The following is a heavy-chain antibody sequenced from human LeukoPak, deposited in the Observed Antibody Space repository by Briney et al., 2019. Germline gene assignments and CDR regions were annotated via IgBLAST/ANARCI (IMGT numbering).Heavy chain of an antibody. CDR2: ISGDGGST. CDR3: AKGGRSRWNQVDY. V-gene: IGHV3-43*02. J-gene: IGHJ4*02. CDR1: GFTFDDYA. Sequence: GGSLRLSCAASGFTFDDYAMHWVCQAPGKGLEWVSLISGDGGSTDYADSVKGRVTISRDNSKNSLYLQMKRLRTEDTALYYCAKGGRSRWNQVDYWGQGTLVTVSS. D-gene: IGHD5-24*01.